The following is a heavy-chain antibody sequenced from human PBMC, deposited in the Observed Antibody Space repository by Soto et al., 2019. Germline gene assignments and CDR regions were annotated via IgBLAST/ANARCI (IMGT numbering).Heavy chain of an antibody. V-gene: IGHV4-4*07. J-gene: IGHJ5*02. Sequence: PSETLSLTCTVSGGSISSYYWSWIRLHAGQGLEWVGRVYARGGTNYNPSLKSRVTMSVDTSXNQFSLKLTSVTAADTAVYYCERLSSHNWFDPWGQGALVTVSS. CDR2: VYARGGT. D-gene: IGHD3-16*02. CDR1: GGSISSYY. CDR3: ERLSSHNWFDP.